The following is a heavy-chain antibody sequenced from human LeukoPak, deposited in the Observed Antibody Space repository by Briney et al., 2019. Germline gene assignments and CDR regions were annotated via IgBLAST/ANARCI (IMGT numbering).Heavy chain of an antibody. D-gene: IGHD2-2*01. CDR1: GFTFSSNW. Sequence: GGSLRLSCAASGFTFSSNWMHWVRQAPGKGLVWVSRINEDGSTTNYADSVKGRFTISRDNSRNTLYLQMNSLRAEDTAIYYCAKDGRGGCSTTTCYVFDCWGQGTLVTVSS. J-gene: IGHJ4*02. CDR2: INEDGSTT. CDR3: AKDGRGGCSTTTCYVFDC. V-gene: IGHV3-74*01.